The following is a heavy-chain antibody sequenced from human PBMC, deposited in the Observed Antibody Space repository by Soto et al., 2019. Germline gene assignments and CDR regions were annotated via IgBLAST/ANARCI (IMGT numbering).Heavy chain of an antibody. Sequence: ASVKVSCKVSGYTLTELSMHWVRQAPGKGLEWMGGFDPEDGETIYAQKFQGRVTMTEDTSTDTAYMELSSLRSEDTAVYYCATDWSRDGYNQSNYWGQGTLVTVSS. V-gene: IGHV1-24*01. J-gene: IGHJ4*02. CDR2: FDPEDGET. D-gene: IGHD3-3*01. CDR3: ATDWSRDGYNQSNY. CDR1: GYTLTELS.